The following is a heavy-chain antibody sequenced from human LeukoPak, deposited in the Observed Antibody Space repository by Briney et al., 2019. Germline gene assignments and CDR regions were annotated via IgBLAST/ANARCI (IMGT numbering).Heavy chain of an antibody. Sequence: SETLSLTCTVSGGSISSSSYYWGWIRQPPGKGLEWIGSIDYSGSTSYNPSLKSRVTISVDASKNQFSLKLSSVTAADTAVYYCARHGRYYDILTGYYYWFDPWGQGTLVTASS. CDR1: GGSISSSSYY. D-gene: IGHD3-9*01. CDR2: IDYSGST. V-gene: IGHV4-39*01. J-gene: IGHJ5*02. CDR3: ARHGRYYDILTGYYYWFDP.